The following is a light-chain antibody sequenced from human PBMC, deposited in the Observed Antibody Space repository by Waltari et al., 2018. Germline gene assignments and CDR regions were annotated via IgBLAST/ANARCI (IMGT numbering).Light chain of an antibody. V-gene: IGKV4-1*01. CDR2: WAS. CDR1: QSLLYTSNNKNY. J-gene: IGKJ1*01. Sequence: DVVMTQSPDSLAVSLGERATINCKSSQSLLYTSNNKNYLAWYQQKPGQPPKILIYWASILESGVPDRFSGSGSGTYFTLTISGLQAEDVASYFCLQYLHTPRTFGQGTKVEIK. CDR3: LQYLHTPRT.